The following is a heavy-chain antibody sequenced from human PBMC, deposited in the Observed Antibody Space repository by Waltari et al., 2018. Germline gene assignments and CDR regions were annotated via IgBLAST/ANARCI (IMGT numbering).Heavy chain of an antibody. D-gene: IGHD2-2*01. CDR3: ARDQYRDIVVVPAALYDY. CDR2: IYYSVST. V-gene: IGHV4-39*07. Sequence: QLQLQESGPGLVKPSETLSLTCTVSGGSISSSSYYWGWIRQPPGKGLEWIGSIYYSVSTYYNPSLKSRVTISVDTSKNQFSLKLSSVTAADTAVYYCARDQYRDIVVVPAALYDYWGQGTLVTVSS. J-gene: IGHJ4*02. CDR1: GGSISSSSYY.